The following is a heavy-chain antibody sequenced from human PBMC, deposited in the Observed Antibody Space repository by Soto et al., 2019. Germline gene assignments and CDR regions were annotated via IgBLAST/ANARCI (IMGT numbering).Heavy chain of an antibody. CDR1: GFTLSHFY. CDR2: LGSSGSTI. Sequence: QVQLVESGGGLVKPGGSLRLSCVASGFTLSHFYMTWIRQAPGKGLEWVSYLGSSGSTIYYADSVRGRFTIARDNAKNSLYLQLNSLRAEYTAVYYCARDRGAGWLDPWGQGTLVTVSS. D-gene: IGHD1-26*01. J-gene: IGHJ5*02. CDR3: ARDRGAGWLDP. V-gene: IGHV3-11*01.